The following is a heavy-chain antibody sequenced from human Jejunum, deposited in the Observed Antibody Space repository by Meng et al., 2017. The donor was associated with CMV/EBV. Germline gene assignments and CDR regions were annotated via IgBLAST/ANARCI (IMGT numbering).Heavy chain of an antibody. CDR2: INAGNGNT. CDR3: ARSRGTGYNLNS. Sequence: SCKASGDIFTIYDMPWVRQAPGQRPEWMGRINAGNGNTKYSQKFKGRVTISRDTSASTAYMELDSLRSEDTAVYYCARSRGTGYNLNSWGQGTLVTVSS. CDR1: GDIFTIYD. D-gene: IGHD5-24*01. J-gene: IGHJ4*02. V-gene: IGHV1-3*01.